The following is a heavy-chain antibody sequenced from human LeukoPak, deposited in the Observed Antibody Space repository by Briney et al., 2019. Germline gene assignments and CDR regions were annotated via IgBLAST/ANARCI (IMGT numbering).Heavy chain of an antibody. J-gene: IGHJ4*02. CDR3: ASPLGYSGYDYDFDY. CDR2: INPNSGVT. D-gene: IGHD5-12*01. CDR1: RYTFTGYY. V-gene: IGHV1-2*02. Sequence: GASVKLSCKPSRYTFTGYYIHCVPQSPRQRLECMRWINPNSGVTNYAQKFQCRVTITRDTSISTAYMELSSLRTDDTAAYYCASPLGYSGYDYDFDYWGQGTLVTVSS.